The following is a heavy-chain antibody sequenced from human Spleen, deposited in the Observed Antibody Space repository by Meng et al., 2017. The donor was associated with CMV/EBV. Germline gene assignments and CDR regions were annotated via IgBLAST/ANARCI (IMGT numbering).Heavy chain of an antibody. CDR1: GFTVSSNY. CDR2: IYSGGST. D-gene: IGHD6-6*01. V-gene: IGHV3-53*01. CDR3: ARDQLPYFYFQH. Sequence: GESLKISCAPSGFTVSSNYMSWVRQAPGKGLEWVSVIYSGGSTYYADSVKGRFTISRDNSKNTLYLQMNSPRAEDTAIYYCARDQLPYFYFQHWGQGTLVTVSS. J-gene: IGHJ1*01.